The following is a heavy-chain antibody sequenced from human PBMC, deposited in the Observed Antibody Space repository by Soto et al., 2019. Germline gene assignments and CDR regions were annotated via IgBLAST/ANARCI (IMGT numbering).Heavy chain of an antibody. CDR1: GFTFSSYG. CDR3: AKDFSGWYGSSDYGF. D-gene: IGHD6-19*01. J-gene: IGHJ4*02. V-gene: IGHV3-30*18. CDR2: ISYDGSNK. Sequence: QVQLVESGGGVVQPGRSLRLSCAASGFTFSSYGMHWVRQAPGKGLEWVAVISYDGSNKYYADSVKGRFTISRDNSKNTLYLQMNSLRAGDTAVYYCAKDFSGWYGSSDYGFWGQGTLVTVSS.